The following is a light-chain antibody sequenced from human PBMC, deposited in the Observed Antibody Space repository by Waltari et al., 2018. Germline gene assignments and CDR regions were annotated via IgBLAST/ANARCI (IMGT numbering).Light chain of an antibody. CDR2: DSS. CDR3: QQYENSPLT. CDR1: QNITNNY. V-gene: IGKV3-20*01. J-gene: IGKJ4*01. Sequence: EVILTQSPDTLSLSPGARATLSCRASQNITNNYLAWYQQKPGLAPRLLIYDSSSRGPGVPDRFSGSGSGTDFTLTIGRLEPEDYAVYYCQQYENSPLTFGGGTQVETK.